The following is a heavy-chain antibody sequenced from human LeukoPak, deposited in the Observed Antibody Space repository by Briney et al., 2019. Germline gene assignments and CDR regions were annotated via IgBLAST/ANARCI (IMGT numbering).Heavy chain of an antibody. CDR2: ISTYNGNT. CDR3: ARVLGVAGTTPSDY. Sequence: ASVKVSRKATGYTFTSYSISWVRQAPGQGLEWMGWISTYNGNTNYAQKLQGRVTMTTDTSTTTAYMELRSLTSDDTAVYYCARVLGVAGTTPSDYWGQGTLVTVSS. V-gene: IGHV1-18*01. D-gene: IGHD6-19*01. J-gene: IGHJ4*02. CDR1: GYTFTSYS.